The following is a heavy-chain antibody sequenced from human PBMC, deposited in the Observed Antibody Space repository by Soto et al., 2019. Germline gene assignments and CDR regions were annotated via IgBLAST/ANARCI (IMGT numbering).Heavy chain of an antibody. CDR1: GFTFSSYA. J-gene: IGHJ4*02. V-gene: IGHV3-64*01. Sequence: EVQLVESGGGLVQPGGSLRLSCAASGFTFSSYAMHWVRQAPGKGLEYVSAISSNGGSTYYANSVKGRFTISRDNSKNTLYLQMGSLRAEDMAVYYCARSLRGSGSYYPDYWGQGTLVTVSS. D-gene: IGHD3-10*01. CDR2: ISSNGGST. CDR3: ARSLRGSGSYYPDY.